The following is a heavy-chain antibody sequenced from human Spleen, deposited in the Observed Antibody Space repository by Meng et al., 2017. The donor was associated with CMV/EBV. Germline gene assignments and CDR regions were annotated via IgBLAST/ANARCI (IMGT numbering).Heavy chain of an antibody. CDR1: GYTFTGYY. CDR2: INPNSGIT. D-gene: IGHD3-10*01. CDR3: ARDRGSGSYLSYYYSAMDV. V-gene: IGHV1-2*02. J-gene: IGHJ6*02. Sequence: ASVKVSCKTSGYTFTGYYMHWVRQAPGQGPQWMGWINPNSGITTYAHSFQGRVTMTRDTSFSTAYMELSRLTSDDTAVYYCARDRGSGSYLSYYYSAMDVWGQGTTVTVSS.